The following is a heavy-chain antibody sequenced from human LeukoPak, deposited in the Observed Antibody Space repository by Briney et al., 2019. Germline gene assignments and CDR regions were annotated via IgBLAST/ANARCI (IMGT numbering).Heavy chain of an antibody. CDR3: ARGVVVPAAPARDYYYGMDV. CDR2: INHSGST. V-gene: IGHV4-34*01. CDR1: GGSFSGYY. J-gene: IGHJ6*02. Sequence: SETLSLTCAVYGGSFSGYYWSWIRQPPGKGLERIGEINHSGSTNYNPSLKSRVTISVDTSKNQFSLKLSSVTAADTAVYYCARGVVVPAAPARDYYYGMDVWGQGTTVTVSS. D-gene: IGHD2-2*01.